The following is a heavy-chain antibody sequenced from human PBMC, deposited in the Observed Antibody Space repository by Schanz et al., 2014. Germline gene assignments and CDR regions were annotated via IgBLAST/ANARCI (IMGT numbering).Heavy chain of an antibody. CDR3: VRDELLWFGEVLSLDY. CDR2: ISGSGAST. J-gene: IGHJ4*02. CDR1: GFSFSSYA. D-gene: IGHD3-10*01. V-gene: IGHV3-23*04. Sequence: EVQLVESGGGWVQPGGSLRLSCATSGFSFSSYAINWVRQAPGKGLEWVSGISGSGASTYYADSVKGRFTISRDNSNKTVDLQMNSLRAEDTALYYCVRDELLWFGEVLSLDYWGQGALVTVSS.